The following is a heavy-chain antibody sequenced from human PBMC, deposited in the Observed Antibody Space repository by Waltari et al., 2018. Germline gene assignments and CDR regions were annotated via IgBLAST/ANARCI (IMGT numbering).Heavy chain of an antibody. CDR3: ARGPKDIVVVPAEYFDY. V-gene: IGHV1-2*06. D-gene: IGHD2-2*01. CDR1: GYTFTGYY. J-gene: IGHJ4*02. CDR2: INPTSGGT. Sequence: QVQLVQSGAEVKKPGASVKVSCKASGYTFTGYYMHWVRQAPGQGLEWMGRINPTSGGTNYAQKFQGRVTMTRDTSISTAYMELSRLRSDDTAVYYCARGPKDIVVVPAEYFDYWGQGTLVTVSS.